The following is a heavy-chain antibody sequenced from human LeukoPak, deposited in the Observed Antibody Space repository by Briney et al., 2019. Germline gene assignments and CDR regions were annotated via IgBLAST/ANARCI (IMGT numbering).Heavy chain of an antibody. D-gene: IGHD5-12*01. CDR1: GYTFTIYD. V-gene: IGHV1-8*03. CDR2: MNPNSGNI. J-gene: IGHJ6*03. Sequence: GASVKVSCKASGYTFTIYDINWVRQATGQGLEWMGWMNPNSGNIGYAQKFQGRVTITRNTSISTAYMELSSLRSEDTAVYYCAREGSLSGYDFSYYYYMDVWGKGTTVTVSS. CDR3: AREGSLSGYDFSYYYYMDV.